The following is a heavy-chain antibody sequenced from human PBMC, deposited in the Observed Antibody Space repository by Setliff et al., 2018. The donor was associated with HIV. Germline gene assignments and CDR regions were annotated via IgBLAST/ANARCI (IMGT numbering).Heavy chain of an antibody. D-gene: IGHD6-19*01. J-gene: IGHJ4*02. CDR3: ARGGTVSADFDS. V-gene: IGHV4-34*01. CDR1: GGSFSGYY. CDR2: INDSGGT. Sequence: PSETLSLTCGVYGGSFSGYYWSWIRQSPGKGLEWIGEINDSGGTTYSPSLKSRVTISVDTSKSQFSLRLTSVTAADTGVYFCARGGTVSADFDSWGQGTLVTVSS.